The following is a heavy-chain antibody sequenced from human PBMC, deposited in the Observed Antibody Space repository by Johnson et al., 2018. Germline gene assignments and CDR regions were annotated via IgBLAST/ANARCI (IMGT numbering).Heavy chain of an antibody. CDR1: GFTFDDYA. D-gene: IGHD5-18*01. CDR3: AKGVTVDALDI. V-gene: IGHV3-9*01. J-gene: IGHJ3*02. Sequence: EVQLVESGGGLVQPGRSLRLSCAASGFTFDDYAMHWVRPAPGKGLEWVSGISWNIGSIGYADAVKGRFTISRDNDKNSLYLQTNSLRAEDTALYYGAKGVTVDALDIWGQGTMVTVSS. CDR2: ISWNIGSI.